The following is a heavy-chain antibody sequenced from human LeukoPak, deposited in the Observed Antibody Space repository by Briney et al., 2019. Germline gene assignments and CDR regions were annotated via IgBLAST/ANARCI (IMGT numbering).Heavy chain of an antibody. D-gene: IGHD6-6*01. J-gene: IGHJ1*01. Sequence: SETLSLTCTVSGGSISTYYWNWIRQPPGKGLGWIGYIYHSGSTNYNPSLQSRVTISVDTSKNQFSLDLNSVTAADTAVYYCARGGAARLHFQNWGQGTLVTVSS. CDR3: ARGGAARLHFQN. CDR2: IYHSGST. V-gene: IGHV4-59*01. CDR1: GGSISTYY.